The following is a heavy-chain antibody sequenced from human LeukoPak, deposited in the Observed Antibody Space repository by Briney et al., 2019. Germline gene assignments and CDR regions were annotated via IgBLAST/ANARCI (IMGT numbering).Heavy chain of an antibody. Sequence: PSGTLSLTCTVSGGSISRGGYYWSWIRQHPGKGLEYIGYIYYSGSIYYNPSLKSRVTISLDPSKNQFSLKLSSVTAADTTVYYCARDRGYSYGCDAFDIWGQGTMVTVSS. CDR2: IYYSGSI. J-gene: IGHJ3*02. CDR3: ARDRGYSYGCDAFDI. D-gene: IGHD5-18*01. V-gene: IGHV4-31*03. CDR1: GGSISRGGYY.